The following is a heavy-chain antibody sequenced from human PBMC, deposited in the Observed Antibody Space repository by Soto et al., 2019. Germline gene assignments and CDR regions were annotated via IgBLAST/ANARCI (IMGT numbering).Heavy chain of an antibody. V-gene: IGHV1-8*01. J-gene: IGHJ6*03. CDR3: ARSFDYYGSGSPFWYYYMDV. CDR2: MNPNSGNT. D-gene: IGHD3-10*01. Sequence: ASVKVSCKASGYTFTSYDINWVRQATGQGLEWMGWMNPNSGNTGYAQKYKGRVTMTRNTSISTANKKQSSLRSEDTAVYYCARSFDYYGSGSPFWYYYMDVWGKGTTVTVSS. CDR1: GYTFTSYD.